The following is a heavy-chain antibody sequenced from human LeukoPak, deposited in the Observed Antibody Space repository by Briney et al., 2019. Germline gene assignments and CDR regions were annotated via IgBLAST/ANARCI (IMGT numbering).Heavy chain of an antibody. CDR2: ISSSGSTI. D-gene: IGHD1-26*01. J-gene: IGHJ4*02. Sequence: GGSLRLSCAASGFTFSSYEMNWVRQAPGKGVEWVSYISSSGSTIYYADSVKGRFTISRDNAKNSLYLQMNSLRAEDTAVYYCARSSVIVGGAIDYWGKGTLVTVSS. CDR3: ARSSVIVGGAIDY. V-gene: IGHV3-48*03. CDR1: GFTFSSYE.